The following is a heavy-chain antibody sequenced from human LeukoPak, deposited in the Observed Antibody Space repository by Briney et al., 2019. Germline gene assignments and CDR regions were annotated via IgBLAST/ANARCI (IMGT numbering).Heavy chain of an antibody. Sequence: SETLSLTCAVSGGSISSGGYSWSWIRQPPGKGLEWIGYIYHSGSTYYNPSLKSRVTISVDRSKNQFSLKLSSVTAADTAVYYCARGYCGGGYCYNYFDYWGQGTLVTVSS. CDR2: IYHSGST. CDR3: ARGYCGGGYCYNYFDY. D-gene: IGHD2-15*01. V-gene: IGHV4-30-2*01. J-gene: IGHJ4*02. CDR1: GGSISSGGYS.